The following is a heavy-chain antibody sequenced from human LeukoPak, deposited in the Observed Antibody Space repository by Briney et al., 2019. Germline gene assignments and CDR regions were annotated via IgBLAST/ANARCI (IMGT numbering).Heavy chain of an antibody. CDR1: GYTFTTYG. CDR2: IITYNGNT. Sequence: ASVKVSCKASGYTFTTYGISWVRQAPGQGLEWMGYIITYNGNTNYAQKLQGRVTMTTDTSTSTAYMELRSLRSDDTAVYYCARDKAFLGYYDTSGYFQQWFDSWGQGTLVTVSS. D-gene: IGHD3-22*01. CDR3: ARDKAFLGYYDTSGYFQQWFDS. V-gene: IGHV1-18*01. J-gene: IGHJ5*01.